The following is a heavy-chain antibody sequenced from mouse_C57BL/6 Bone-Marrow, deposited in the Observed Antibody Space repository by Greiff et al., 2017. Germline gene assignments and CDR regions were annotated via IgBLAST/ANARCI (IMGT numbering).Heavy chain of an antibody. V-gene: IGHV1-81*01. CDR1: GYTFTSYG. J-gene: IGHJ2*01. CDR2: IYPRSGNT. Sequence: QVQLQQSGAELARPGASVKLSCTASGYTFTSYGISWVKQRTGQGLEWIGEIYPRSGNTYYNEKFKGKATLTADKSSSTAYMELRSLTSEDSAVYFCARESIYYEYDGGGYWGQGTTLTVSS. D-gene: IGHD2-4*01. CDR3: ARESIYYEYDGGGY.